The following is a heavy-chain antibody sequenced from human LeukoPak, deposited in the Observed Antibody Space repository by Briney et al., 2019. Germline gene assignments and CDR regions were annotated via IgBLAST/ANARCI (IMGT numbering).Heavy chain of an antibody. CDR2: MNPNSGNT. D-gene: IGHD6-19*01. V-gene: IGHV1-8*01. CDR1: GYTFTSYV. CDR3: ARLIAVAAPGAFDI. Sequence: ASVKVSCKASGYTFTSYVFNWVRKATGQGLEWMGWMNPNSGNTGYAQKFQGRVTMTRNTSISTAYMDLSSLRSDDTAVYYCARLIAVAAPGAFDIWGQGTMVTVSS. J-gene: IGHJ3*02.